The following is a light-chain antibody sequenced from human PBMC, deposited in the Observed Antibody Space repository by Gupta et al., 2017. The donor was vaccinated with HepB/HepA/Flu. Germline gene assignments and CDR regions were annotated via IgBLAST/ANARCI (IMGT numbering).Light chain of an antibody. J-gene: IGLJ3*02. Sequence: SHVLPQPPSVSVAPGQTARITCGGNNVGTEAVYWYQQKPDQAPVLVLYDDNDRPSGTPERFSGSNSGNTATVTITRVEAGDEADYYCQMEDHGSDRWVFGGGTKLTVL. CDR3: QMEDHGSDRWV. CDR1: NVGTEA. CDR2: DDN. V-gene: IGLV3-21*02.